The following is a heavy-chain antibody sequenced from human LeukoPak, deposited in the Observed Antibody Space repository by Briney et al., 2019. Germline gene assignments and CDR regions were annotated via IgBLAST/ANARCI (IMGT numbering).Heavy chain of an antibody. CDR2: MYRSGST. Sequence: SETLSLTCTVSGYSISSGYYWGWIRQPPGKGLECIITMYRSGSTFYIPFIKSRVTISVDTSKNQFSLKLTSMTAADTAVYYCARAMNRSGDYLGFDPWGLGIVVTVSS. CDR3: ARAMNRSGDYLGFDP. CDR1: GYSISSGYY. D-gene: IGHD3-3*01. V-gene: IGHV4-38-2*02. J-gene: IGHJ5*02.